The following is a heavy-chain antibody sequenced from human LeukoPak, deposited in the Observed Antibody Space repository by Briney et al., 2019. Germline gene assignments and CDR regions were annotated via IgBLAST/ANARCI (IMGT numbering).Heavy chain of an antibody. J-gene: IGHJ4*02. CDR2: IYYSGST. CDR1: GGSISSSSYY. CDR3: ARHVRRFVY. Sequence: PSETLSLTCTVSGGSISSSSYYWGWIRQPPGKGLEWIGSIYYSGSTYYNPSLKSRVTISVDTSKNQFSLKLSSVTAADTAVYYCARHVRRFVYWGQGTLVTVSS. V-gene: IGHV4-39*01.